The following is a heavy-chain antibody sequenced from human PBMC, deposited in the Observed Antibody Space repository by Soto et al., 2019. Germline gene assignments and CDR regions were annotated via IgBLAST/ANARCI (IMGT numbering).Heavy chain of an antibody. Sequence: SETLSLTCNVSGGSISTSRSYWAWIRQPPGKGLEWLANIFYSGSTYHNPSLASRVTVSVDTSKNEFSLKLRSVTAADTAVYYCATQPTTGDTDLWFDPWGQGTLVTVSS. CDR2: IFYSGST. CDR1: GGSISTSRSY. J-gene: IGHJ5*02. D-gene: IGHD2-21*01. V-gene: IGHV4-39*01. CDR3: ATQPTTGDTDLWFDP.